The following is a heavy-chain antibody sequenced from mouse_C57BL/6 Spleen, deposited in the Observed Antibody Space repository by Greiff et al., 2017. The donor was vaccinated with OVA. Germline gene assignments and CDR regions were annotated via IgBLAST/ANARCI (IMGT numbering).Heavy chain of an antibody. CDR3: ARFTTVVEYFEV. J-gene: IGHJ1*03. Sequence: QVQLKQPGAELVMPGASVKLSCKASGYTFTSYWMHWVKQRPGQGLEWIGEIDPSDSYTNYNQKFKGKSTLTVDKSSSTAYMQLSSLTSEDSAVYYCARFTTVVEYFEVWGTGTTGTVSS. V-gene: IGHV1-69*01. D-gene: IGHD1-1*01. CDR2: IDPSDSYT. CDR1: GYTFTSYW.